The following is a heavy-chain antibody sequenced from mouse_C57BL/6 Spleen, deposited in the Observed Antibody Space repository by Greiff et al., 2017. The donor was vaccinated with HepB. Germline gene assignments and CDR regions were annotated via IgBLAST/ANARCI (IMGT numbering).Heavy chain of an antibody. CDR2: ISYDGSN. Sequence: EVQLQESGPGLVKPSQSLSLTCSVTGYSITSGYYWNWIRQFPGNKLEWMGYISYDGSNNYNPSLKNRISITRDTSKNQFFLKLNSVTTEDTATYYCASHDGYYVAWFAYWGQGTLVTVSA. J-gene: IGHJ3*01. CDR1: GYSITSGYY. D-gene: IGHD2-3*01. CDR3: ASHDGYYVAWFAY. V-gene: IGHV3-6*01.